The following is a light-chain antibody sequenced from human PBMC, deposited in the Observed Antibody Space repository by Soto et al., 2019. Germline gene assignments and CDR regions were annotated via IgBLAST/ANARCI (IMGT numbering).Light chain of an antibody. CDR3: MQGTLWPRT. V-gene: IGKV2-30*01. Sequence: DVVMTQSPLSLPVTLGQPASISCRSSQSLVYSDGNTYLNWFQQRPGQSPRRLIYKVCNRDSGVPDRVSGSGSGTDFTLKISRVEAEDVGVYYCMQGTLWPRTFGQGTKLEIK. J-gene: IGKJ2*01. CDR1: QSLVYSDGNTY. CDR2: KVC.